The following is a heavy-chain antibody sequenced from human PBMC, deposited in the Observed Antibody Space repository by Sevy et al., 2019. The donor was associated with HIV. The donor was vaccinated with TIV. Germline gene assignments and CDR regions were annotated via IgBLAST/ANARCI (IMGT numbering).Heavy chain of an antibody. CDR1: GFTFSSYG. Sequence: GGSLRLSCAASGFTFSSYGMHWVRQAPGKGLEWVAVIWYDGSNKYYADSVKGRFTISRDNSKNTLYLQMNSLRAEDTAVYYCAIDRSPSGWLVRNWFDPWGQGTLVTVSS. CDR2: IWYDGSNK. D-gene: IGHD6-19*01. J-gene: IGHJ5*02. CDR3: AIDRSPSGWLVRNWFDP. V-gene: IGHV3-33*01.